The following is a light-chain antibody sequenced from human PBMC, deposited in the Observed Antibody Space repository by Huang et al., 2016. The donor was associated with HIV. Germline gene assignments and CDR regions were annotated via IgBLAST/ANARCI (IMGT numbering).Light chain of an antibody. J-gene: IGKJ4*01. CDR1: QSVLYSSTNKNY. V-gene: IGKV4-1*01. CDR3: QQYYSTPPT. Sequence: DIVMTQSPDSLAVSLGERAPINCKSSQSVLYSSTNKNYLAWYQQKPGQPPKLLIYWASTRESGVPDRFSGSGSGTDFTLTISSLQAEDVAVYYCQQYYSTPPTFGGGTKVEIK. CDR2: WAS.